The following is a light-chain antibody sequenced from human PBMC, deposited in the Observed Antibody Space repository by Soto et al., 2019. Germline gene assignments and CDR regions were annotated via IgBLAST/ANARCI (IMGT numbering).Light chain of an antibody. CDR1: SGHSTYA. J-gene: IGLJ2*01. CDR3: QTWGTGVVV. Sequence: QLVLTQSPSASASLGASVKLTCTLSSGHSTYAIAWHQQQPEKGPRYLMKINNDGSHNKGDGIPDRVSGSSSGAERYLTISSLQSEDEADYYCQTWGTGVVVFGGGTKLTVL. V-gene: IGLV4-69*01. CDR2: INNDGSH.